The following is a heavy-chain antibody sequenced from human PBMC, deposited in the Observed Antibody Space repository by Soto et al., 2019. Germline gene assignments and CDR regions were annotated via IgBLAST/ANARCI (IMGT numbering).Heavy chain of an antibody. V-gene: IGHV4-39*01. J-gene: IGHJ5*02. D-gene: IGHD6-13*01. Sequence: SETLSLTCTVSGGSISSSSYYWGWIRQPPGKGLEWIGSIYYSGSTYYNPSLKSRVTISVDTSKNQFSLKLSSVTAADTAVYYCARRVGIAAAGKNWFDPWGQGTLVTVSS. CDR1: GGSISSSSYY. CDR3: ARRVGIAAAGKNWFDP. CDR2: IYYSGST.